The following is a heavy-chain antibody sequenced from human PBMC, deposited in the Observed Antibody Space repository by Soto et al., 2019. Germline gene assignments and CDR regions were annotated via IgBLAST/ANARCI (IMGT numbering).Heavy chain of an antibody. Sequence: QVQLVQSGAEVKKPGASVKVSCKASGYTFTSYGISWVRQAPGQGLEWMGWISAYNGNTNYAQKLQGRVTMTTDTSTSTAYMELRSRRSDDTAVYYCARQDYDSSGYSNPWYFDLWGRGTLVTVSS. V-gene: IGHV1-18*01. J-gene: IGHJ2*01. D-gene: IGHD3-22*01. CDR2: ISAYNGNT. CDR1: GYTFTSYG. CDR3: ARQDYDSSGYSNPWYFDL.